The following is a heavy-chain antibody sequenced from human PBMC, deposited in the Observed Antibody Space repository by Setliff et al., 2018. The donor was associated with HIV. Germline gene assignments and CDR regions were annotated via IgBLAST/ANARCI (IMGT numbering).Heavy chain of an antibody. Sequence: GGSLRLSCAASGFTFSSYSMNWVRQAPGKGLEWVSSISSSSSYIYYADSVKGRFTSSRDNAKNSLYLQMNSLRAEDTAVYYCARDFVIPYYYYGMDVWGQGTTVTVSS. CDR2: ISSSSSYI. CDR1: GFTFSSYS. D-gene: IGHD2-21*01. V-gene: IGHV3-21*01. J-gene: IGHJ6*02. CDR3: ARDFVIPYYYYGMDV.